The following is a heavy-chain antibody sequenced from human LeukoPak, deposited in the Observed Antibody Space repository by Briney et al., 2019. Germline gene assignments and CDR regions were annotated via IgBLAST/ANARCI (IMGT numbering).Heavy chain of an antibody. CDR2: ISSSGSTI. J-gene: IGHJ6*04. CDR1: RFTFSSYG. CDR3: AELGITMIGGV. D-gene: IGHD3-10*02. Sequence: LTGGSLRLSCAASRFTFSSYGMHWVRQAPGKGLEWVSYISSSGSTIYYADSVKGRFTISRDNAKNSLYLQMNSLRAEDTAVYYCAELGITMIGGVWGKGTTVTISS. V-gene: IGHV3-48*03.